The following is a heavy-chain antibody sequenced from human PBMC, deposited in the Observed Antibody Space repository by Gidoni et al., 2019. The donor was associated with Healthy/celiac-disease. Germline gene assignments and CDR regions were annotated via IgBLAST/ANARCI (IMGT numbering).Heavy chain of an antibody. CDR2: INPSGGST. CDR1: GYTFTSYY. Sequence: QVQLVQSGAEVKKPGASVKVSCKASGYTFTSYYMHWVRQAPGQGLEWMGIINPSGGSTSYAQKFQGIVTMTRDTSTSTVYMELSSLRSEDTSVYYCARDGLCSGGSCYPLHWGQGTLVTVSS. CDR3: ARDGLCSGGSCYPLH. J-gene: IGHJ1*01. D-gene: IGHD2-15*01. V-gene: IGHV1-46*01.